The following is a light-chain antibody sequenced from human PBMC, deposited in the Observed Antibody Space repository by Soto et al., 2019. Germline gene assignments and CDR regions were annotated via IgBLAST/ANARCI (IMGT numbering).Light chain of an antibody. V-gene: IGKV3-20*01. J-gene: IGKJ5*01. CDR3: QQYGSPPPIT. Sequence: EIGLTQSPATLSLSPGERATLSCRASQSVSSSYLAWYQQKPGQAPRLLIYGASSRATGIPDRFSGSGSGTDFTLTISRLEPEDFAVYYCQQYGSPPPITFGQGTRLEIK. CDR2: GAS. CDR1: QSVSSSY.